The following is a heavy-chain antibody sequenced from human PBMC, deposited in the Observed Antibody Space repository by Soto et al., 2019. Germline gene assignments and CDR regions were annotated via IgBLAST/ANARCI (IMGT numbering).Heavy chain of an antibody. V-gene: IGHV4-30-4*01. CDR3: ATESGSTYGYFDH. J-gene: IGHJ4*02. D-gene: IGHD5-18*01. CDR1: GGSVTSDEDY. Sequence: SETLSLTCTVSGGSVTSDEDYWTWIRQSPGKGLEWIGYISNSGSTGYNPSLKTRLSMSVDRSKNQFTLRLTSVTAADTAVYFCATESGSTYGYFDHWGQGTQVTV. CDR2: ISNSGST.